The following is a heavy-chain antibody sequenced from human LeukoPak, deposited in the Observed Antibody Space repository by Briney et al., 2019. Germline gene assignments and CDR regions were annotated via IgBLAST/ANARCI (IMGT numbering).Heavy chain of an antibody. V-gene: IGHV3-7*03. CDR3: AKAPGGIVGY. CDR1: GFTFSTYW. D-gene: IGHD3-16*01. CDR2: IKFDGNEM. Sequence: GGSLRLSCAVSGFTFSTYWMGWVRQAPGKGLEWVANIKFDGNEMYYVDSVKGRFTISRDNSKNTLYLQMNSLRADDTAVYYCAKAPGGIVGYWGQGTLVTVSS. J-gene: IGHJ4*02.